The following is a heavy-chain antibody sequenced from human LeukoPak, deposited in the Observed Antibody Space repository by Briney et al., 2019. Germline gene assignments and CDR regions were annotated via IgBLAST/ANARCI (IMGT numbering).Heavy chain of an antibody. CDR1: GFTCSSYA. D-gene: IGHD1-26*01. CDR3: LARSLVEVSGNYYMDV. CDR2: INGAAINT. Sequence: PGRSLRLSCAASGFTCSSYAMHWVRQAPGKELEWVSAINGAAINTVYADSVKGRFTISRDYSKNTLYLQMNNLRVEDTAVYYCLARSLVEVSGNYYMDVWGKGTTVSVSS. V-gene: IGHV3-23*01. J-gene: IGHJ6*03.